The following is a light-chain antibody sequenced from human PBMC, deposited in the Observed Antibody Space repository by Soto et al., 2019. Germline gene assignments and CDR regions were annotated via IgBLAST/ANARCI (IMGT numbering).Light chain of an antibody. Sequence: DIQITQSPSSRSASVGDRVTITCRASQSISRYLNWYQQKPGKAPNLLIYVASSLQSEVPSRFSGSGSGTDFTLTITSLQPEDFATYYCQQSYGTPITFGQGTRLEIK. CDR3: QQSYGTPIT. CDR1: QSISRY. CDR2: VAS. J-gene: IGKJ5*01. V-gene: IGKV1-39*01.